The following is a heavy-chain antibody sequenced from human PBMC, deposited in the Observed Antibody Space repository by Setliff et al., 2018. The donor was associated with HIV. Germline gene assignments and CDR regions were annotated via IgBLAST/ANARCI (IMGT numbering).Heavy chain of an antibody. V-gene: IGHV3-7*01. D-gene: IGHD2-15*01. CDR2: INQNGREK. CDR1: GFTFTTYW. CDR3: ARDPSLRTASPYWADNRFDP. J-gene: IGHJ5*02. Sequence: GGSLRLSCAASGFTFTTYWMSWVRQSPGKGLEWVANINQNGREKYYVDSVKGRFTISRDNVKNSLYLQMNSLRGEDTAVYYCARDPSLRTASPYWADNRFDPWGQGTLVTVSS.